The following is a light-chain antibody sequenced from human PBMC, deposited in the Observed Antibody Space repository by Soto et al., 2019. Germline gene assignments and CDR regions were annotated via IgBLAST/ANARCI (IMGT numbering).Light chain of an antibody. V-gene: IGKV1-27*01. CDR3: QKYNSAPYT. J-gene: IGKJ2*01. CDR1: QGISNY. CDR2: AAS. Sequence: DIQMTQSPSSLSASVGDRVTITCLASQGISNYLAWYQQKPGKVPKLLIYAASTLQSGVPSLFRGSGSGTDFTLTISSLKPEDVATYYCQKYNSAPYTFGQGTKLEIK.